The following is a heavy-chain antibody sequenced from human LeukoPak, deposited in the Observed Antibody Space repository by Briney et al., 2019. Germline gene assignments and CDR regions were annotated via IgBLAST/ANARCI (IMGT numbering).Heavy chain of an antibody. CDR3: ARRHDYGDS. J-gene: IGHJ4*02. CDR2: ISRSGSTT. V-gene: IGHV3-11*01. Sequence: GSLRLSCAASGVSFRDYYMSWIRQAPGKGLEWVSYISRSGSTTYYADSVKGRFTISRDNAKNSLYLQMNSLRAEDTAVYFCARRHDYGDSWGQGTLVTVSS. CDR1: GVSFRDYY.